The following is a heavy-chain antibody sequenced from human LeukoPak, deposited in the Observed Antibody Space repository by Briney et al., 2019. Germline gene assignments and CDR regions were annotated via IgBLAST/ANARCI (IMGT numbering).Heavy chain of an antibody. CDR3: ARDHNWGFNY. CDR2: ITDSGGAN. J-gene: IGHJ4*02. Sequence: GGPLTLPCAASGFTFGSYSWNWVRQPTGKGLEWVSSITDSGGANYYADSVKGRLTISRDNAKNSLYLQVSRLRDENTGIYYCARDHNWGFNYWGQGGLVTVSS. V-gene: IGHV3-48*02. D-gene: IGHD3-16*01. CDR1: GFTFGSYS.